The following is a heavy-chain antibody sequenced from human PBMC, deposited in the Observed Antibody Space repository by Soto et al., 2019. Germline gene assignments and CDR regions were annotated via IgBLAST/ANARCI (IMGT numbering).Heavy chain of an antibody. J-gene: IGHJ4*02. Sequence: QVQLVESGGGVVQPGRSLRLSCAASGFTFSSYGMHWVRQASGKGLEWVAVISDDGSNKYYADFVKGRVTISRDNSKNTLYLQMNSLRAEDTAVYYCAKDQDSSGWYQTQVDYWGQGTLVTVSS. D-gene: IGHD6-19*01. CDR1: GFTFSSYG. CDR3: AKDQDSSGWYQTQVDY. CDR2: ISDDGSNK. V-gene: IGHV3-30*18.